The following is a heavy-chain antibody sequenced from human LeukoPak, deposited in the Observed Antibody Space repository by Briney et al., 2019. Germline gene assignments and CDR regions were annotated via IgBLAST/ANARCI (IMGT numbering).Heavy chain of an antibody. Sequence: PGGSLRLSCAASGFTFRDYWMHWVRQVPGKGLVWVARINGDGSSTNYADSVKGRFTISRDNGKKELYLQMNSLGAEDTAVYYCARDSYYYDSSGYYGWGQGTLVTVSS. CDR1: GFTFRDYW. CDR2: INGDGSST. V-gene: IGHV3-74*01. D-gene: IGHD3-22*01. CDR3: ARDSYYYDSSGYYG. J-gene: IGHJ4*02.